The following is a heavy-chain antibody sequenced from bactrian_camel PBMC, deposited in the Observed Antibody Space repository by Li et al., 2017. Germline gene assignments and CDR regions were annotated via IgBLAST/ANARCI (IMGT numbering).Heavy chain of an antibody. J-gene: IGHJ4*01. CDR3: AADSVVLPGRELEASEYSY. CDR1: GDTYLYNG. D-gene: IGHD1*01. V-gene: IGHV3S63*01. Sequence: QVQLVESGGGSVQPGGSLNLSCVASGDTYLYNGVGWFRQGPGKEREGVALIYTGSSAGRTAYADSVKGRFAITKDNAENTLYLYLQMNSLKPEDTAMYYCAADSVVLPGRELEASEYSYWGQGTQVTVS. CDR2: IYTGSSAGRT.